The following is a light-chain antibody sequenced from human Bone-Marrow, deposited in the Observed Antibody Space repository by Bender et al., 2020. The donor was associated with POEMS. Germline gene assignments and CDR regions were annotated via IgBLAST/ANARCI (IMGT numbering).Light chain of an antibody. V-gene: IGLV3-21*03. J-gene: IGLJ1*01. Sequence: SYVLTQPPSVSVAPGKTATITCGGENIGSKSVHWYQQRPGQAPVLVVYDDSDRPSGIPERFSGSNSGNTASLTISGLRAEDEADYYCSSFTSRSSYVFGSGTRVTVL. CDR1: NIGSKS. CDR3: SSFTSRSSYV. CDR2: DDS.